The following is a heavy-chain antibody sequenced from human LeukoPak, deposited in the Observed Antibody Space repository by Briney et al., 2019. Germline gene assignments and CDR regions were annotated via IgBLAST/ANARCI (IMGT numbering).Heavy chain of an antibody. CDR3: AKSGAVTTFTIFDY. CDR2: IRYDGSNK. V-gene: IGHV3-30*02. CDR1: GFTFSSYG. J-gene: IGHJ4*02. D-gene: IGHD4-11*01. Sequence: PGGSLRLSCAASGFTFSSYGMHWLRQAPGKGLVWVAFIRYDGSNKYYGDCVKARFTISRENYKNTLYLQMNSLRAEDTAAYYCAKSGAVTTFTIFDYWGQGTLVTVSS.